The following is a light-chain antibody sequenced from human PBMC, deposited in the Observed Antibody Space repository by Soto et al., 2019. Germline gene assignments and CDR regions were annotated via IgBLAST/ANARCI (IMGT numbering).Light chain of an antibody. CDR3: QKCNTAPLT. J-gene: IGKJ5*01. V-gene: IGKV1-27*01. CDR2: RAS. CDR1: QDISVY. Sequence: DIQMTQSPSSLSASVGDRVTITCRASQDISVYLAWYRQKPGKVPKLLIYRASTLQSGVPSRFSGSGSGTDFTLTISSLQPEDVVTYFCQKCNTAPLTFGQRTRLEIK.